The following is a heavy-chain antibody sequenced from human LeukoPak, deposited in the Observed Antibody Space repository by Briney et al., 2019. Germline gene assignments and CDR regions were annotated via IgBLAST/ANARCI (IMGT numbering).Heavy chain of an antibody. Sequence: GGSLRLSCVPSVFTFSIYVMHWVRQAPGRGGEWVAFISHDGSNIYYEDSVKGRLTISRDNSKNTLYLQMNSLRAEDRAVYYCAREECSSSSCYTFDHWGQGTLVTVSS. D-gene: IGHD2-2*02. CDR1: VFTFSIYV. J-gene: IGHJ4*02. CDR2: ISHDGSNI. V-gene: IGHV3-30*01. CDR3: AREECSSSSCYTFDH.